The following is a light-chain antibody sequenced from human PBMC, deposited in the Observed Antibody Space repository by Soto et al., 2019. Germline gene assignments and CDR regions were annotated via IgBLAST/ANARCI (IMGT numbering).Light chain of an antibody. CDR1: QSLLHSNGYNY. CDR2: LGS. J-gene: IGKJ2*01. V-gene: IGKV2-28*01. CDR3: IQALQTPYT. Sequence: DIVMTQSPLSLPVTPGEPASISCRSSQSLLHSNGYNYLDWYLQKPGQSPQLLIYLGSNRASGVPDRFSGSGSGTDFTLKTSRVEAEAVGIYYCIQALQTPYTFGQGTKLEIK.